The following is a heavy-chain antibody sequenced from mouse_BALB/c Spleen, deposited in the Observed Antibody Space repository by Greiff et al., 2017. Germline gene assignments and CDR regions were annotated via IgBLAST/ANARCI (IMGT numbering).Heavy chain of an antibody. CDR1: GFAFSSYD. D-gene: IGHD2-3*01. CDR2: ISSGGGST. Sequence: DVMLVESGGGLVKPGGSLKLSCAASGFAFSSYDMSWVRQTPEKRLEWVAYISSGGGSTYYPDTVKGRFTISRDNAKNTLYLQMSSLKSEDTAMYYCARQGWLPYAMDYWGQGTSVTVSS. V-gene: IGHV5-12-1*01. CDR3: ARQGWLPYAMDY. J-gene: IGHJ4*01.